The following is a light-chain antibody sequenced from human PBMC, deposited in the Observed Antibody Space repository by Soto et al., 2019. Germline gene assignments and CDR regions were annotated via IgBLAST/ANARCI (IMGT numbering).Light chain of an antibody. CDR3: QQYGSSPPT. V-gene: IGKV3-20*01. CDR1: QSVSSSY. J-gene: IGKJ1*01. CDR2: GAS. Sequence: FVLTQSPFTLSFSPVERSTLSFMASQSVSSSYLAWYQQKPGQGPRLLIYGASSRATGTPDRFSGSGSGTDFTLTINRLEPEDFALYYCQQYGSSPPTFGQGTKVDIK.